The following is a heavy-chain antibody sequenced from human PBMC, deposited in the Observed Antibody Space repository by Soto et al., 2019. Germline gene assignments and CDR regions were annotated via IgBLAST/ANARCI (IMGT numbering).Heavy chain of an antibody. J-gene: IGHJ5*01. D-gene: IGHD6-25*01. CDR3: ARASAAATSWFDY. Sequence: ASVKVSCKISGYSFPAFYIHWVRQAPGQGLEWVGWFNPKSGGANSAQKFQGRVTMTRATSISTVYMDLSGLTSDDTAVYYCARASAAATSWFDYWGQGTLVTVSS. CDR1: GYSFPAFY. CDR2: FNPKSGGA. V-gene: IGHV1-2*02.